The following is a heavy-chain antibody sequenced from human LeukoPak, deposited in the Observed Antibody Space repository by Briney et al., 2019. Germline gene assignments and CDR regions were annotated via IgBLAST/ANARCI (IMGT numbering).Heavy chain of an antibody. V-gene: IGHV3-30*02. J-gene: IGHJ4*02. CDR2: IRYDGSNK. CDR1: GFSFSNYD. CDR3: ANDYRDIVVVPAEYDY. Sequence: GGSLRLSCAASGFSFSNYDMHWVRQAPGKGLEWVAFIRYDGSNKYYADSVKGRFTISRDNSKNTLYLQMNSLRAEDTAVYYCANDYRDIVVVPAEYDYWGQGTLVTVSS. D-gene: IGHD2-2*01.